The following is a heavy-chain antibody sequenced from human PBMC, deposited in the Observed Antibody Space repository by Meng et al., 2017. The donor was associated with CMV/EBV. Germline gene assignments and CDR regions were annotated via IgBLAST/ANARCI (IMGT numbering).Heavy chain of an antibody. D-gene: IGHD3-3*01. CDR3: TTDGDNDFWSGYYFPGMDV. Sequence: GESLKISYAASGFTFSNAWMSWVRQAPGKGLEWVGRIKSKTDGGTTDYAAPVKGRFTISRDDSKNTLYLQMNSLKTEDTAVYYCTTDGDNDFWSGYYFPGMDVWGQGTTVTVSS. CDR1: GFTFSNAW. V-gene: IGHV3-15*01. CDR2: IKSKTDGGTT. J-gene: IGHJ6*02.